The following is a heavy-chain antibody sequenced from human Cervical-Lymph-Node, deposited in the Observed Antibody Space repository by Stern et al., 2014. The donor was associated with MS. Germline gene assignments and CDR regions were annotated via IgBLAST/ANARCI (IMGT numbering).Heavy chain of an antibody. V-gene: IGHV5-51*03. CDR1: GYSLTNTW. CDR2: IYPGDSET. J-gene: IGHJ4*02. Sequence: EVQLGESGAELKKPGESLRISCKGSGYSLTNTWIGWVRQMPGKALEGMGIIYPGDSETRYSPSFQGQVTISADKSINTAYLQWSSLKASDTAMYYCARGRGIALRPDYWGQGTLVTVSS. D-gene: IGHD6-13*01. CDR3: ARGRGIALRPDY.